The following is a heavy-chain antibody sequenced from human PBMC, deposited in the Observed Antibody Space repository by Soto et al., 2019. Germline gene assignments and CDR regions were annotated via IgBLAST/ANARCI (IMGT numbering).Heavy chain of an antibody. D-gene: IGHD3-22*01. V-gene: IGHV3-33*01. CDR2: IWYDGSNK. Sequence: QVQLVESGGGVVQPGRSLRLSCAASGFTFSSYGMHWVRQAPGKGLEWVAVIWYDGSNKYYADSVKGRFTISRDNSKNTLYLQMNSLRAEDTAVYYCAREGYYYDSSGSNYFDSWGQGTLVTVSS. J-gene: IGHJ4*02. CDR3: AREGYYYDSSGSNYFDS. CDR1: GFTFSSYG.